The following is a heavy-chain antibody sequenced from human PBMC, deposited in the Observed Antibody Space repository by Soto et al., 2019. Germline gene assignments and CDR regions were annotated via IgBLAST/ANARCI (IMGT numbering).Heavy chain of an antibody. V-gene: IGHV4-34*01. Sequence: PSETLSLTCAVYGGSFSGYYWSWIRQPPGKGLEWIGEINHSGSTNYNPSLKSRVTISVDTSKNQFSLKLSSVTAADTAVYYCARDTGTGVSSYYGMDVWGQGTTVTVSS. D-gene: IGHD7-27*01. CDR1: GGSFSGYY. CDR3: ARDTGTGVSSYYGMDV. J-gene: IGHJ6*02. CDR2: INHSGST.